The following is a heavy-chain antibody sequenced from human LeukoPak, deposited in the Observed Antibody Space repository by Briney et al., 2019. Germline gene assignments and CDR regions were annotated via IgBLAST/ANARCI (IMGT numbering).Heavy chain of an antibody. CDR3: ARGYLGYNYGFDY. J-gene: IGHJ4*02. V-gene: IGHV3-53*01. CDR2: IYSGGST. D-gene: IGHD5-18*01. Sequence: PGGSLRLSCAASGFTVSNNYMSWVRQAPGKGLEWVSVIYSGGSTYYADSVKGRFTISRDNSKNTLYLQMNSLTAADTAMYYCARGYLGYNYGFDYWDQGTLVTVSS. CDR1: GFTVSNNY.